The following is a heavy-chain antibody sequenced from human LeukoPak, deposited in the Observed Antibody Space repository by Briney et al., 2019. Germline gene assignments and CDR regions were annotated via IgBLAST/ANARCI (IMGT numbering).Heavy chain of an antibody. J-gene: IGHJ4*02. CDR3: ARSYSSGWLGSFDY. Sequence: GGSLRLSCAASGFTFSSYAMHWVRQAPGKGLEWVAVISYDGSNKYYADSVKGRFTISRDNSKNTLYLQMNSLRAEDTAVYYCARSYSSGWLGSFDYRGQGTLVTVSS. CDR2: ISYDGSNK. D-gene: IGHD6-19*01. V-gene: IGHV3-30-3*01. CDR1: GFTFSSYA.